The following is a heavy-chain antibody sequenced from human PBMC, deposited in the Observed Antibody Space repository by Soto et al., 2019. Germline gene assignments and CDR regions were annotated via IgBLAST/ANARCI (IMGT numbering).Heavy chain of an antibody. D-gene: IGHD2-2*01. V-gene: IGHV6-1*01. CDR2: TYYRSKWYN. CDR3: ARDRVVPAARHNWFDP. J-gene: IGHJ5*02. CDR1: GDSVSSNSAA. Sequence: PSQTLSLTCAISGDSVSSNSAAWNWIRRSPSRGLEWLGRTYYRSKWYNDYAVSVKSRITINPDTSKNQFSLQLNSVTPEDTAVYYCARDRVVPAARHNWFDPWGQGTLVTSPQ.